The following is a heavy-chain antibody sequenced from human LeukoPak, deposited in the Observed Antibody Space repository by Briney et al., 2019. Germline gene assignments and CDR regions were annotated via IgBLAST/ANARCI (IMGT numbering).Heavy chain of an antibody. Sequence: GGSLRLSCAASGFTFSSYAMSWVRQAPGKGLEWVSAISGSGGSTYYADSVKGRFAISRDNSKNTLYLQMNSLRAEDTAVYYCAKDPQASTVVVYFDYWGQGTLVTVSS. D-gene: IGHD4-17*01. CDR1: GFTFSSYA. CDR2: ISGSGGST. CDR3: AKDPQASTVVVYFDY. V-gene: IGHV3-23*01. J-gene: IGHJ4*02.